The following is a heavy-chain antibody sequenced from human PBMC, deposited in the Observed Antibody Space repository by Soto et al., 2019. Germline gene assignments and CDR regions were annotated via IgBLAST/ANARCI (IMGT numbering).Heavy chain of an antibody. CDR2: MNPNSGNT. Sequence: ASVKVSCKASGYTFTSYDINWVRQATGQGLEWMGWMNPNSGNTGYAQKFQGRVTMTRNTSISTAYMELSSLRSEDTAVYYCARGSCRYCSSTGCFSLDYWGQGTLVTVSS. CDR1: GYTFTSYD. D-gene: IGHD2-2*01. J-gene: IGHJ4*02. CDR3: ARGSCRYCSSTGCFSLDY. V-gene: IGHV1-8*01.